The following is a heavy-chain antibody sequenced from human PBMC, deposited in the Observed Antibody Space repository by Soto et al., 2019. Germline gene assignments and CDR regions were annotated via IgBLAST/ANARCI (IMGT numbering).Heavy chain of an antibody. CDR3: AKDTYYHDSSGYYTFDN. J-gene: IGHJ4*02. D-gene: IGHD3-22*01. V-gene: IGHV3-30*18. Sequence: QVQLVESGGGVVQPGTSLRLSCAASGSTFSSYGMHWVRQAPGKGLEWVAVISYDGRNKRYVDSVKGRFTISRDNSKKTLDLQMNSLRAEDTAMYYCAKDTYYHDSSGYYTFDNWGQGTLVTVSS. CDR1: GSTFSSYG. CDR2: ISYDGRNK.